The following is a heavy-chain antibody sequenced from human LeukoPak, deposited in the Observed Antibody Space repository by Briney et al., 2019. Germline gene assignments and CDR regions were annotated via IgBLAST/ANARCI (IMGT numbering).Heavy chain of an antibody. V-gene: IGHV4-59*01. CDR3: ARLKCISTTCPSRYVMDV. CDR2: IYYSGST. Sequence: SETLSLTCSVSGGSISSYYWSWIRQPPGKGLEYMGYIYYSGSTNYNPPLKSRVTISVATSKDQFSLNLTSVTAADTAVYYCARLKCISTTCPSRYVMDVWGQGTTVTVSS. CDR1: GGSISSYY. D-gene: IGHD2-2*01. J-gene: IGHJ6*02.